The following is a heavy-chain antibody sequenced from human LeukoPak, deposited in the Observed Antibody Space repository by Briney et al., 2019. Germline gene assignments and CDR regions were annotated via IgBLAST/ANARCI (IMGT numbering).Heavy chain of an antibody. CDR2: ISSSGSTI. V-gene: IGHV3-48*03. CDR3: ARMYSSSRTHFDY. J-gene: IGHJ4*02. D-gene: IGHD6-13*01. CDR1: GFTFSSYE. Sequence: PGGSLRLSCAASGFTFSSYEMNWVRQAPGKGLEWVSYISSSGSTIYYADSVKGRFTISRDNAKNSLYLQMNSLRAEDTAVYYCARMYSSSRTHFDYWGQGTLVTVSS.